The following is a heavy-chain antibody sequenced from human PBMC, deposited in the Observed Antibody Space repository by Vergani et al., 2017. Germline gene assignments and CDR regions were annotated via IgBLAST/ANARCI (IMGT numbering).Heavy chain of an antibody. CDR1: GYSFTSYW. Sequence: EVQLVQSGAEVKKPGESLKISCKGSGYSFTSYWIGWVRQMPGKGLEWMGIIYPGDSETRYSPSFQGQVPISADKATSTSYLQWSSLKASDTAMYYCARNFYXYDLWSGPSNYCYYYMDVWGKGTTVTVSS. CDR3: ARNFYXYDLWSGPSNYCYYYMDV. J-gene: IGHJ6*03. V-gene: IGHV5-51*01. D-gene: IGHD3-3*01. CDR2: IYPGDSET.